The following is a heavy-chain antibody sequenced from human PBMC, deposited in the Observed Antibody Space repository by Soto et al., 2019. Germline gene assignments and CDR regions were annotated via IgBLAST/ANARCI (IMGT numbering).Heavy chain of an antibody. CDR3: ASHGVLRYFDWLHH. CDR1: GCTLPELS. J-gene: IGHJ5*02. D-gene: IGHD3-9*01. Sequence: ASVKVCFKVSGCTLPELSMHWVRQAPGKGLEWMGGFDPEDGETIYAQKFQGRVTMTEDTSTDTAYMELSSLRSEDTAVYYCASHGVLRYFDWLHHWGQGTLVTVSS. CDR2: FDPEDGET. V-gene: IGHV1-24*01.